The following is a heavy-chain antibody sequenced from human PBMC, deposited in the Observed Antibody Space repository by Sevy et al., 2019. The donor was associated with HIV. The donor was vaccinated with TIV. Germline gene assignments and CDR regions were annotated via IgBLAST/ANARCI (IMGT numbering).Heavy chain of an antibody. CDR2: ISGDTYYT. D-gene: IGHD2-2*01. J-gene: IGHJ3*02. CDR3: TRASLLGYCSTTSCYYAFDI. V-gene: IGHV3-21*01. Sequence: GGSLRLSCNASGITFSTSVMNWVRQSPARGLEWVSSISGDTYYTHYADSMRGRFIVSRDNAKNSLFLEMNSLTVEDTAVYYCTRASLLGYCSTTSCYYAFDIWGPGTVVTVSS. CDR1: GITFSTSV.